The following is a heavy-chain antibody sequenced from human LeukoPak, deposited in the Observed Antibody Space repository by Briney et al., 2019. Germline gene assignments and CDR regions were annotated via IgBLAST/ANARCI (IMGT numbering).Heavy chain of an antibody. CDR1: GGSMRNYY. D-gene: IGHD1-26*01. CDR3: ARDGGSSSWVFDS. V-gene: IGHV4-4*07. CDR2: IYVSGFT. Sequence: PSETLSLTCSVSGGSMRNYYWNWIRQAAGKGLEWIGRIYVSGFTNYRPSLKSRVTMSVDTSKNQFSLKLSYVTAADTAVYFCARDGGSSSWVFDSWGQGALVTVSS. J-gene: IGHJ4*02.